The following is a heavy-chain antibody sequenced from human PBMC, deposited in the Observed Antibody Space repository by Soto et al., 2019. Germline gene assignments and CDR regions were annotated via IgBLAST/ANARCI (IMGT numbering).Heavy chain of an antibody. CDR1: GYTFTGYY. CDR3: ARDSSTSYLNDAFDI. Sequence: ASVKVSCKASGYTFTGYYMHWVRQAPGQGLEWMGWINPNSGGTNYAQKFQGRVTMTRDTSISTAYMEPSRLRSDDTAVYYCARDSSTSYLNDAFDIWGQGTMVTVSS. V-gene: IGHV1-2*02. J-gene: IGHJ3*02. CDR2: INPNSGGT. D-gene: IGHD2-2*01.